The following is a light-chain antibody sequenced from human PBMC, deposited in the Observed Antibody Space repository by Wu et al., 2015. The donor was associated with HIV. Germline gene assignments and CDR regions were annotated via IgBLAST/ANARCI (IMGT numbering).Light chain of an antibody. CDR3: QQRSNWPKLS. CDR1: QSVSSY. Sequence: EIVLTQPPATLSLSPGERATLSCRASQSVSSYLVWFQHKPGQAPRLLIYDASNRATGIPARFSGSGSGTDFTLTISSLEPEDFAVYYCQQRSNWPKLSFGGGTKVEI. CDR2: DAS. V-gene: IGKV3-11*01. J-gene: IGKJ4*01.